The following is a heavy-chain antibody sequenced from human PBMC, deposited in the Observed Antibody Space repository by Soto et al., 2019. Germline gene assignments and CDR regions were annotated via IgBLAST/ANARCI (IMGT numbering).Heavy chain of an antibody. Sequence: GGSLRLSCAASGFTFSSYAMSWVRQAPGKGLEWVSAISGSGGSTYYADSVKGRFTISRDNSKNTLYLQMNSLRAEDTAVYYCATDSQPMVRGVRYWFDPWGQGTLVTVSS. CDR3: ATDSQPMVRGVRYWFDP. V-gene: IGHV3-23*01. CDR1: GFTFSSYA. CDR2: ISGSGGST. D-gene: IGHD3-10*01. J-gene: IGHJ5*02.